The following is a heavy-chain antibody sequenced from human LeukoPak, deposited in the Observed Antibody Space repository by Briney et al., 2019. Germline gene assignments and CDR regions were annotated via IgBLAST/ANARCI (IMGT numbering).Heavy chain of an antibody. CDR2: IYPGDSDT. CDR3: AKTDYYDSSGYRFLAFDI. V-gene: IGHV5-51*01. D-gene: IGHD3-22*01. J-gene: IGHJ3*02. CDR1: GYSFTSYW. Sequence: GASLQISCKGSGYSFTSYWIGWVRPLPGKGLEWMGIIYPGDSDTRYSPSFQGQVTISADKSISTAYLQWSSLKASDTAMYYCAKTDYYDSSGYRFLAFDIWGQGTMVTVSS.